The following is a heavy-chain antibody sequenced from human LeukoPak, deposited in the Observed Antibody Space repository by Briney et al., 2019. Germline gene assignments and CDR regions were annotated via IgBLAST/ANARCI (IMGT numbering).Heavy chain of an antibody. CDR1: GFTFSSYA. CDR2: ISSNGGST. Sequence: GGSLRLSCSASGFTFSSYAMHWVRQAPGKGLEYVSAISSNGGSTYYADSVKGRFTISRDSSKNTLYLQMSSLRAEDTAVYYCVKDPRDYVWEFDYWGQGTLVTVSS. V-gene: IGHV3-64D*06. J-gene: IGHJ4*02. D-gene: IGHD3-16*01. CDR3: VKDPRDYVWEFDY.